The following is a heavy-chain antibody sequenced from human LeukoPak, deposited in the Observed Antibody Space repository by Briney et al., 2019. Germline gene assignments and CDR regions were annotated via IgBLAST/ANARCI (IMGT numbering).Heavy chain of an antibody. J-gene: IGHJ4*02. CDR3: AKAFDYNGLRGEGGSFDC. D-gene: IGHD4-11*01. V-gene: IGHV3-13*01. CDR1: GFNFSKND. CDR2: IDVGGDT. Sequence: GGSLRLSCVASGFNFSKNDMHWVRQTTERGLEWVSPIDVGGDTYYADPVEGRFTISRENGKNSVYLQMNSLRAGDTALYFCAKAFDYNGLRGEGGSFDCWGQGALVTVSS.